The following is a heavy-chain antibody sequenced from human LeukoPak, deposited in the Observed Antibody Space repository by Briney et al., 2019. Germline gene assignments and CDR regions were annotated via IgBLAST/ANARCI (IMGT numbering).Heavy chain of an antibody. D-gene: IGHD2-15*01. CDR2: INAGNDDT. Sequence: ASVKVSCKASGYTFTNYAFHWVRQAPGQRLEWLGWINAGNDDTKYSQKFQARVTITRDTSASTVYMELSSLTSDDTAVYYCARERWHCRGNDCYSVYYYGLDDWGQGTTVTVSS. CDR3: ARERWHCRGNDCYSVYYYGLDD. CDR1: GYTFTNYA. J-gene: IGHJ6*02. V-gene: IGHV1-3*01.